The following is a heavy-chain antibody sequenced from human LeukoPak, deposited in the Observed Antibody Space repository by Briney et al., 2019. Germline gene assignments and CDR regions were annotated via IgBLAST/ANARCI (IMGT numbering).Heavy chain of an antibody. V-gene: IGHV1-46*01. CDR3: ARTYYYDSSGYYPYY. CDR1: GYTFTSYY. J-gene: IGHJ4*02. CDR2: IHPSGGST. Sequence: ASVKVSCKPSGYTFTSYYMHWVRQAPGQGLEWMGRIHPSGGSTSYAQKFQGRVTMTRDTSTSTVYMELSSLRSEDTAVYYCARTYYYDSSGYYPYYWGQGTLVTVSS. D-gene: IGHD3-22*01.